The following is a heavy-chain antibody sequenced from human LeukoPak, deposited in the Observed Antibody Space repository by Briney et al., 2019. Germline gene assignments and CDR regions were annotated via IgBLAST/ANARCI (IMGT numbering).Heavy chain of an antibody. CDR2: IKQDGSEK. V-gene: IGHV3-7*01. CDR3: ARGYDMAV. CDR1: GFTLSYSW. Sequence: GGSLRLSCAASGFTLSYSWMTWVRQAPVKGLECVANIKQDGSEKSYVDSVKGRFTISRDNAKNSLFLQINSLRVEDTAVYYCARGYDMAVWGQGTTVSVSS. J-gene: IGHJ6*02.